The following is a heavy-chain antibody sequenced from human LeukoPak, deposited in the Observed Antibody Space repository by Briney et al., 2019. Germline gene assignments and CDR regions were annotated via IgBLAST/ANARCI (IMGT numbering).Heavy chain of an antibody. CDR2: IYYSGST. D-gene: IGHD4-23*01. CDR1: GGSISSYY. V-gene: IGHV4-59*01. CDR3: ARGVYGGNSGGTNGGY. Sequence: PSETLSLTCTVSGGSISSYYWSWIRQPPGKGLEWIGYIYYSGSTNYNPSLKSRVTISVDTSKNQFSLKLSSVTAADTAVHYCARGVYGGNSGGTNGGYWGQGTLVTVSS. J-gene: IGHJ4*02.